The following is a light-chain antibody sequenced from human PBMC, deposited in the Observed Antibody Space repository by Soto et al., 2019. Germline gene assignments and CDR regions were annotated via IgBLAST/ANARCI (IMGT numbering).Light chain of an antibody. Sequence: AIQMTQSPSSLSASVGDRVTITCRASQDIRSELGWYQQKPGKAPNLLIYTASTLQSGVPSRFSCSGSGTDFTLTISSLQPEDFATYYCIQDYNYPLTFGGGTRVEIK. CDR2: TAS. J-gene: IGKJ4*01. CDR3: IQDYNYPLT. CDR1: QDIRSE. V-gene: IGKV1-6*01.